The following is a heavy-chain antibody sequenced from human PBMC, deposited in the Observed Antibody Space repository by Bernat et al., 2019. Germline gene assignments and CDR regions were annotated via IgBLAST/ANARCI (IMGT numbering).Heavy chain of an antibody. Sequence: EVQLVESGGGLVQPGGPLRLSCAVSGFTFSDHYMDWVRQAPGKGLEWVGRIKNKANNYATDYAASAKGRFIISRDDSRNSLYLQMNSLKTEDAAVYYCARVRLGVSLRYFDYWGQGTLVTVSS. CDR3: ARVRLGVSLRYFDY. CDR1: GFTFSDHY. CDR2: IKNKANNYAT. D-gene: IGHD3-10*01. J-gene: IGHJ4*02. V-gene: IGHV3-72*01.